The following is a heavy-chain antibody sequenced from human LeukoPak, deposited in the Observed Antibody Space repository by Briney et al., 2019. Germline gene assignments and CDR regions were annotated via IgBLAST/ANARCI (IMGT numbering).Heavy chain of an antibody. V-gene: IGHV3-30*02. CDR2: TQDDESNK. CDR1: GFIFSSSG. J-gene: IGHJ6*03. Sequence: QSGGSLRLSCAASGFIFSSSGMRWVRQAPGKGLEWVAFTQDDESNKYYSDSVKGRFTISRDNSKNTLFLQMSSLRPEDTALYYCAKQMTERPHYYYMDVWGRGTTVTVSS. CDR3: AKQMTERPHYYYMDV.